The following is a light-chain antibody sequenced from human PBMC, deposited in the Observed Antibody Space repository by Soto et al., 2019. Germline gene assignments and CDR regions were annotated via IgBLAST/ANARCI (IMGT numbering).Light chain of an antibody. CDR3: QQYNNWPPLT. CDR1: QSVDIN. CDR2: GAS. Sequence: IVLTQSPATLSVSPGERVTLSCMASQSVDINLAWYQQKPGQAPRLLIYGASSRATGIPDRFSGSGSGTEFTLTISSLQSEDFAVYYCQQYNNWPPLTFGGGTKVDIK. V-gene: IGKV3D-15*01. J-gene: IGKJ4*01.